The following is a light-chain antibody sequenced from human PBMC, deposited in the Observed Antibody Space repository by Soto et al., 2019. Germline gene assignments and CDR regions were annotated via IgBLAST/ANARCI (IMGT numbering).Light chain of an antibody. J-gene: IGLJ2*01. Sequence: QSVLTQPASVSGAPGQSITISCTGTSSDVGGYNYVAWYQQHPGTAPKLMIYDVSNRPSGVSNRFSGSKSGNTASLPTSGRQADDEADYYCSSYSSSSTLVVFGGGTKLTVL. V-gene: IGLV2-14*01. CDR2: DVS. CDR3: SSYSSSSTLVV. CDR1: SSDVGGYNY.